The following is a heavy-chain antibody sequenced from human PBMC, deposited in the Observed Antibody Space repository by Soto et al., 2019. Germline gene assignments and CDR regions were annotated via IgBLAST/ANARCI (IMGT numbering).Heavy chain of an antibody. J-gene: IGHJ4*02. D-gene: IGHD6-25*01. V-gene: IGHV3-72*01. CDR2: IKNKANSYTT. CDR3: ARVRLGVTTRLFDY. CDR1: GFTFSDHY. Sequence: EVQLVESGGGLVQPGGSLSLSCAASGFTFSDHYMDWVRQAPGKGLEWVGRIKNKANSYTTEYAASVKGRFTISRDDSKNSLDLQMNSLKTEDTAVYYCARVRLGVTTRLFDYWGQGTLVTVSS.